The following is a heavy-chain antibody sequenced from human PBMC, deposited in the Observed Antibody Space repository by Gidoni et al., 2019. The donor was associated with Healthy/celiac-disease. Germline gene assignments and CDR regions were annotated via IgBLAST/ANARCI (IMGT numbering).Heavy chain of an antibody. CDR1: GGSISSSSYY. Sequence: QLQLQESGPGLVKPSETLSLTCTVSGGSISSSSYYWGWIRQPPGKGLEWIGSIYYSGGTYYNPSLKSRVTISVDTSKNQFSLKLSSVTAADTAVYYCARRESSSWYWFDPWGQGTLVTVSS. CDR3: ARRESSSWYWFDP. J-gene: IGHJ5*02. CDR2: IYYSGGT. D-gene: IGHD6-13*01. V-gene: IGHV4-39*01.